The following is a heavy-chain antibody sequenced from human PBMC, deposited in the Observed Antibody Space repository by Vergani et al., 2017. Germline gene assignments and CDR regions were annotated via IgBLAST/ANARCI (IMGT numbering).Heavy chain of an antibody. CDR2: IIPVLGKT. Sequence: QVQLVQSGAEVTKPGASVKVSCKASGATFRSNTISWVRQVPGQGLEWMGRIIPVLGKTKYAQDFQGRLTITADTSMSTAYMELTSLRSQDTAVYYCARDPRGYGGDPEDYYYGMDVWGQGTTVTVSS. CDR1: GATFRSNT. CDR3: ARDPRGYGGDPEDYYYGMDV. J-gene: IGHJ6*02. V-gene: IGHV1-69*04. D-gene: IGHD2-21*02.